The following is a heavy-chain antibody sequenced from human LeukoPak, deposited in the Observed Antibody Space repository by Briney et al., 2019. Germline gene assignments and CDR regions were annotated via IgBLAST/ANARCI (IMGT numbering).Heavy chain of an antibody. CDR2: ISDSGST. D-gene: IGHD1-26*01. CDR1: GGSISIFY. J-gene: IGHJ4*02. Sequence: PSETLTLTCTVSGGSISIFYWSWIRQPPGKGPEWIGYISDSGSTNYNPSLKSRVTLSVDTSKNQFSLKLSSVTAADTAVYYCASAHWDLLSFDYWGQGTLVTVSS. CDR3: ASAHWDLLSFDY. V-gene: IGHV4-59*08.